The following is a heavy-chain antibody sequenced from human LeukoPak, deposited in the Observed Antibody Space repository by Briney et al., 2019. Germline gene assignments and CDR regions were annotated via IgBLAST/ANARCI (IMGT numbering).Heavy chain of an antibody. V-gene: IGHV4-4*02. CDR1: GGSITSSNW. D-gene: IGHD2-2*01. J-gene: IGHJ4*02. CDR2: VYHSGIT. Sequence: SGTLSLTCAVSGGSITSSNWWTWVRQAPGKGLEWIGEVYHSGITNYNPSLKSRLTPSVDMSKNQFSLSLNSVTAADTAVYYCAKYRPPRLWGQGTPVIVSS. CDR3: AKYRPPRL.